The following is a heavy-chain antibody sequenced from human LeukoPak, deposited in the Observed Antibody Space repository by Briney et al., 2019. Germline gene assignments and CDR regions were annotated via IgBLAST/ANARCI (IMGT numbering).Heavy chain of an antibody. CDR2: IKSKTDGGTT. CDR1: GFTFSNAW. Sequence: GGSLRPSCAASGFTFSNAWMSWVRQAPGKGLEWVGRIKSKTDGGTTDYAAPVKGRFTISRDDSKNTLYLQMNSLKTEDTAVYYCTTGGTIVATITPLDYWGQGTLVTVSS. CDR3: TTGGTIVATITPLDY. J-gene: IGHJ4*02. D-gene: IGHD5-12*01. V-gene: IGHV3-15*01.